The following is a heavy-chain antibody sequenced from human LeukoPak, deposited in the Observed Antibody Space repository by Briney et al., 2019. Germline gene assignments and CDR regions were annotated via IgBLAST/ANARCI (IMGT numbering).Heavy chain of an antibody. D-gene: IGHD1-26*01. CDR3: AKGWVYFDY. CDR1: GGSVSISS. V-gene: IGHV4-59*02. Sequence: SETLSLTCIVSGGSVSISSWSWIRQPPGEGLEWIGYIYNGGSTTYNPSLKSRVTISANMSKNELSLRLTSVTAADTAVYYCAKGWVYFDYWGQGGLVTVSS. J-gene: IGHJ4*02. CDR2: IYNGGST.